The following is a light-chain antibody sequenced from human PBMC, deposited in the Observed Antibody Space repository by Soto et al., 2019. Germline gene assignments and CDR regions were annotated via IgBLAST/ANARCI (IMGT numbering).Light chain of an antibody. Sequence: SYELTQSPSVSVAPGKTASITCGGNNIGTKSVHWYQQKPGQAPVLVIYYDDDRPSGIPERFSGSNSGNTATLTISRVEGGDEADYYCQVWDNGSDHVVFGGGTKVTVL. CDR1: NIGTKS. CDR3: QVWDNGSDHVV. V-gene: IGLV3-21*04. J-gene: IGLJ3*02. CDR2: YDD.